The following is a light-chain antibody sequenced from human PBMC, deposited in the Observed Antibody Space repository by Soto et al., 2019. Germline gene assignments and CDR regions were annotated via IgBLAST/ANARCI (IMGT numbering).Light chain of an antibody. CDR3: QQYNTWPRT. CDR2: GAS. J-gene: IGKJ1*01. Sequence: EIVMTQSPATLSVSPGERATLSCRASQSVSNNLAWYQQKPGQDPRLLIYGASTRATGIPARFSGSGSGTDFTLTVSSLQSEDFAVYYCQQYNTWPRTFGQGTKVEIK. V-gene: IGKV3-15*01. CDR1: QSVSNN.